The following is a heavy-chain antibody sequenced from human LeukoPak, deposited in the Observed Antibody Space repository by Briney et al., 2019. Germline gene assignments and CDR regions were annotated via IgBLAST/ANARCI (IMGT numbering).Heavy chain of an antibody. D-gene: IGHD1-26*01. CDR1: GGSISSYY. V-gene: IGHV4-59*12. Sequence: KASETLSLTCTVSGGSISSYYWSWIRQPPGKGLEWIGYIYYSGSTNYNPSLKSRVTISVDTSKNQFSLKLSSVTAADTAVYYCAREGATKVDYWGQGTLVTVSS. CDR3: AREGATKVDY. J-gene: IGHJ4*02. CDR2: IYYSGST.